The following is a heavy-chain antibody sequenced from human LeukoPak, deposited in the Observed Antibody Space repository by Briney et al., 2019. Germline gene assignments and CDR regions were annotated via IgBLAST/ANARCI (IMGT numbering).Heavy chain of an antibody. V-gene: IGHV1-18*01. CDR1: GYTFTSYG. D-gene: IGHD3-9*01. Sequence: ASGKVSCKASGYTFTSYGISWVRQAPGQGLEWMGWISAYNGNTNYAQKLQGRVTMTTDTSTSTAYMELRSLRSDDTAVYYCARDHYYDILTGYLGYYYGMDVWGQGTTVTVSS. CDR3: ARDHYYDILTGYLGYYYGMDV. CDR2: ISAYNGNT. J-gene: IGHJ6*02.